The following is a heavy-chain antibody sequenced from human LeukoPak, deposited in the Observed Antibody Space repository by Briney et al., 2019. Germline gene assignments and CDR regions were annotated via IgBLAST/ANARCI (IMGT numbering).Heavy chain of an antibody. V-gene: IGHV3-30*03. CDR2: ISYDGSNK. D-gene: IGHD3-10*01. CDR3: ARDGAGEEGGGAFDI. CDR1: GFTFSSCG. J-gene: IGHJ3*02. Sequence: GGSLRLSCAASGFTFSSCGMHWVRQAPGKGLEWVAVISYDGSNKYYANSVKGRFTISRDNSKNTLYLQMNSLRAEDTAVYYCARDGAGEEGGGAFDIWGQGTMVTVSS.